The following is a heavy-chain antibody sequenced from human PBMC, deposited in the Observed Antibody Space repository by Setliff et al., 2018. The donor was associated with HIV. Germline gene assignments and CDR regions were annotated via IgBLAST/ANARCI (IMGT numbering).Heavy chain of an antibody. CDR2: IYTRGNT. CDR3: TRDLWGDSNDY. Sequence: SETLSLTCSVSGASITSHNWSWIRQAAGKGLEWIGRIYTRGNTNYNPSLRSRVTMSVDTSKNQFSLKVTSVTAADTAVYYCTRDLWGDSNDYWGQGTLVTVSS. D-gene: IGHD2-21*02. J-gene: IGHJ4*02. CDR1: GASITSHN. V-gene: IGHV4-4*07.